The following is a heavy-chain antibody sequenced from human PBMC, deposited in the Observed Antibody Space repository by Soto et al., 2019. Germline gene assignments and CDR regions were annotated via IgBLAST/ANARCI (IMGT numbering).Heavy chain of an antibody. CDR2: IYHSGST. V-gene: IGHV4-4*03. CDR1: GASISSSNW. D-gene: IGHD2-2*02. CDR3: ARVLCSITGCYSMSIDY. J-gene: IGHJ4*01. Sequence: LRRTLSLTCAVSGASISSSNWWNWVRQPPGKGLEWIGEIYHSGSTNYNPSLKSRVTISVDKSKNQFSLNLSSVTAADTAIYYCARVLCSITGCYSMSIDYWGQGTLVTVSS.